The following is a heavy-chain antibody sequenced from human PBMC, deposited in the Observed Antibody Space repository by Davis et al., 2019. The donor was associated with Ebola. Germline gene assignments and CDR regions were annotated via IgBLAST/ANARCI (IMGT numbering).Heavy chain of an antibody. V-gene: IGHV4-39*07. D-gene: IGHD2-2*02. CDR1: GGSISTHY. J-gene: IGHJ6*02. CDR3: ARDLYLGSWNYYGMDV. CDR2: IYYSGST. Sequence: SETLSLTCTVSGGSISTHYWGWIRQPPGKGLEWIGSIYYSGSTYYNPTLKSRVTMSVDTSKNHFSLKLRSVTAADTAVYYCARDLYLGSWNYYGMDVWGQGTTVTVSS.